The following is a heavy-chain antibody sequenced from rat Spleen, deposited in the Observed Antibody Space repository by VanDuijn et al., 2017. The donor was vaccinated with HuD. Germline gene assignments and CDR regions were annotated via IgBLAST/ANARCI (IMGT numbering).Heavy chain of an antibody. Sequence: QVQLKESGPGLVQPSQTLSFTCTVSGFSLSNYGVIWVRQPPGKGLEWMGVIWGKGNTNYNSALKSRLSISRDTSKSQIYLKMNSLQTEDTATHFCARADVAGLSTDGIWGQGIMVTVSS. J-gene: IGHJ2*01. CDR1: GFSLSNYG. CDR3: ARADVAGLSTDGI. CDR2: IWGKGNT. V-gene: IGHV2-13*01. D-gene: IGHD1-2*01.